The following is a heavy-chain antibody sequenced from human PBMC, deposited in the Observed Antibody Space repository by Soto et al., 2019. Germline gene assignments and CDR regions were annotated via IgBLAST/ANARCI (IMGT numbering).Heavy chain of an antibody. D-gene: IGHD3-3*01. CDR3: ARSYYDFWSGSTLYYYGMDV. V-gene: IGHV4-39*01. Sequence: KASETLSLTCTVSGGSISSSSYYWGWIRQPPGKGLEWIGSIYYSGSTYYNPSLKSRVTISVDTSKNQFSLKLSSVTAADTAVYYCARSYYDFWSGSTLYYYGMDVWGQGTTVTVSS. J-gene: IGHJ6*02. CDR2: IYYSGST. CDR1: GGSISSSSYY.